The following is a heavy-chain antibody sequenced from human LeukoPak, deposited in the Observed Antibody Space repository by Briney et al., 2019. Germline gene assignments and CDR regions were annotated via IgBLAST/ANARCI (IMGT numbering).Heavy chain of an antibody. V-gene: IGHV1-18*01. J-gene: IGHJ6*03. CDR2: ISAYNGNT. CDR1: GYTFTSYG. D-gene: IGHD3-22*01. Sequence: EASVKVSCKASGYTFTSYGISWVRQAPGQGLEWMGWISAYNGNTNYAQKLQGRVTMTTDTSTSTAYMELRSLRSDDTPVYYCARDPLSGYYSYYYYYMDVWGKGTTVTVSS. CDR3: ARDPLSGYYSYYYYYMDV.